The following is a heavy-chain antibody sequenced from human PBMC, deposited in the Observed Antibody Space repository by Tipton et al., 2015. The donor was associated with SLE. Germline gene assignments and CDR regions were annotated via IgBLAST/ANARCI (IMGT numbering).Heavy chain of an antibody. V-gene: IGHV4-61*02. J-gene: IGHJ4*02. CDR1: GGSISSGSYY. Sequence: LRLSCTVSGGSISSGSYYWSWIRQPVGKGLEWIGRIYTSGSTSYNPSLKSRVTISVDKSKNQFSLKLSSVTAADTAVYYCARFQLELAYYFDYWGQGTLVTVSS. CDR3: ARFQLELAYYFDY. D-gene: IGHD1-7*01. CDR2: IYTSGST.